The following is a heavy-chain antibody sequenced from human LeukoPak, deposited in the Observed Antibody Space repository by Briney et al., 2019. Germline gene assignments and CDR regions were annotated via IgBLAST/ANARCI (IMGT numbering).Heavy chain of an antibody. D-gene: IGHD5-18*01. CDR3: ARLHRGYSYGYYYYYMDV. CDR2: INPSGGST. Sequence: GASVKVSCKASGYTFTSYYMHWVRPAPGQGLEWMGIINPSGGSTSYAQKFQGRVTMTRDTSTSTVYMELSSLRSEDTAVYYCARLHRGYSYGYYYYYMDVWGKGTTVTISS. CDR1: GYTFTSYY. V-gene: IGHV1-46*01. J-gene: IGHJ6*03.